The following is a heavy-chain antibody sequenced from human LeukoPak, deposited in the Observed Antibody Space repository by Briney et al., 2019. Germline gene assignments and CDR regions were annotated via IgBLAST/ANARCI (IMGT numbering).Heavy chain of an antibody. CDR3: ARDGVQRSSWKGGLHY. CDR1: GVSMGAYY. D-gene: IGHD6-13*01. CDR2: VYYRGIT. V-gene: IGHV4-59*12. J-gene: IGHJ4*02. Sequence: SETLSLTCTVSGVSMGAYYWSWIRQPPGKGLEWIGYVYYRGITNYNPSLKSRVTISVDTSKNQFSLKLSSVTAADTAVYYCARDGVQRSSWKGGLHYWGQGTLVTVSS.